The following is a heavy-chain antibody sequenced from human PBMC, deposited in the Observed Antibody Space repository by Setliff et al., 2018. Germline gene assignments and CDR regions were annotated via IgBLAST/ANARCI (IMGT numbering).Heavy chain of an antibody. CDR2: IYHSGST. V-gene: IGHV4-38-2*02. D-gene: IGHD2-8*02. J-gene: IGHJ4*02. CDR1: GGSIGTDYY. CDR3: TVYNTGSSKDHY. Sequence: SETLSLTCTVSGGSIGTDYYWGWIRQPPGKGLEWIGSIYHSGSTNYNPSLKSRVTISVDTSKNQFSLKLSSVTAADTALYYCTVYNTGSSKDHYWGQGTPVTVSS.